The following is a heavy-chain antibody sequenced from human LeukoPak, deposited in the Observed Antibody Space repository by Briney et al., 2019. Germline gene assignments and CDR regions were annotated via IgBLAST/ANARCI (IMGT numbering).Heavy chain of an antibody. V-gene: IGHV4-34*01. D-gene: IGHD3-16*01. J-gene: IGHJ2*01. CDR2: INHSGST. CDR3: ARLLGEARNWYLDL. CDR1: GGSFSGYY. Sequence: SETLSLTCAVYGGSFSGYYWSWIRQPPGKGLEWIGEINHSGSTNYNPSLKSRVTISVDTSKNQFSLKLSSVTAADTAVYYCARLLGEARNWYLDLWGRGTLVTVSS.